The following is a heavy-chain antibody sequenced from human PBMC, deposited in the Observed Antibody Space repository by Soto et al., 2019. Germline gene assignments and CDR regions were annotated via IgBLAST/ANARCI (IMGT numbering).Heavy chain of an antibody. CDR1: VCSISSYY. Sequence: SETPYLTCTVYVCSISSYYWSWIRQRPGKGLEWIGYIYYSGSTNYNPSLKSRVAISVDTSKNQFSLKLSCVTAADTDVYYCARHFAVRRSAAGYYGMEVWGQETTGTVSS. J-gene: IGHJ6*02. V-gene: IGHV4-59*08. CDR2: IYYSGST. CDR3: ARHFAVRRSAAGYYGMEV. D-gene: IGHD6-13*01.